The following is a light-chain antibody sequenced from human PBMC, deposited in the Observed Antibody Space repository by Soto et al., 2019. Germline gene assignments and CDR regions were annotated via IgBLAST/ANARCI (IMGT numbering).Light chain of an antibody. V-gene: IGLV1-51*01. CDR1: SSNIERRY. CDR2: DND. Sequence: QSALTQTPSVSAVPGQKVTISCSGSSSNIERRYVSWYQQLPGAAPKLLIYDNDKRASGIPDRFSASTSGTSATLDITGLQTGDEADYYCGAWDNSLRGGVFGGGTKVTVL. CDR3: GAWDNSLRGGV. J-gene: IGLJ3*02.